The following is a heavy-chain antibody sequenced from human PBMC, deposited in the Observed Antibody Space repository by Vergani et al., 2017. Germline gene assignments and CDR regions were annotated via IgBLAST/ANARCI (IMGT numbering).Heavy chain of an antibody. CDR2: IKSDGSIT. CDR1: GFSFNRYW. J-gene: IGHJ6*03. Sequence: EVQLVESGGGLVQPGGSLRLSCSASGFSFNRYWMHWVRQVPGKGLLWVSRIKSDGSITAYADSVKGRFTISRDNAKNSLYLQMNSLRAEDTAVYYCARDGATYYYYYYMDVWGKGTTVTVSS. V-gene: IGHV3-74*03. CDR3: ARDGATYYYYYYMDV. D-gene: IGHD1-26*01.